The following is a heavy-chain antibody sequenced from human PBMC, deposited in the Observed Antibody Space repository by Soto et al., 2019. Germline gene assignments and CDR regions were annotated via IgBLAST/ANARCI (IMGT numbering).Heavy chain of an antibody. CDR1: GGTFSSYA. V-gene: IGHV1-69*13. CDR2: IIPIFGTA. J-gene: IGHJ4*02. CDR3: ARGGYDYYDSSGYVY. Sequence: SVKVSCKASGGTFSSYAISWVRQAPGQGLEWMGGIIPIFGTANYAQKFQGRVTITADESTSTAYMELSSLRSEDTAVYYCARGGYDYYDSSGYVYWGQGTLVTVSS. D-gene: IGHD3-22*01.